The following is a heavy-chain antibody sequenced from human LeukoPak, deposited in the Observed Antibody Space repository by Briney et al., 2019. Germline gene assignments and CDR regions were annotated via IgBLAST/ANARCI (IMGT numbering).Heavy chain of an antibody. CDR1: GYTFTSYG. CDR2: ISAYNDNT. CDR3: ARDSYSSSWYATYYFDY. J-gene: IGHJ4*02. Sequence: ASVKVSCTASGYTFTSYGISWVRQAPGQGLEWMGWISAYNDNTNYAQKLQGRVTMTTDTSTSTAYMELRSLRSDDTAVYYCARDSYSSSWYATYYFDYWGQGTLVTVSS. V-gene: IGHV1-18*01. D-gene: IGHD6-13*01.